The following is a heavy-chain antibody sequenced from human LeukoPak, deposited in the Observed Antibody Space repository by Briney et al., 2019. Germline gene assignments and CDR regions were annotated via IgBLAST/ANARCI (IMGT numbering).Heavy chain of an antibody. CDR3: AKGQFMITFGGVIVIPPFDY. D-gene: IGHD3-16*02. Sequence: GGSLRLSCAASGFTFSSYAMSWVRQAPGKGLEWVSAISSSGGSTYYADSVKGRFTISRDNSKNTLYLQMNSLRAEDTAVYYCAKGQFMITFGGVIVIPPFDYWGQGTLVTVSS. CDR1: GFTFSSYA. CDR2: ISSSGGST. J-gene: IGHJ4*02. V-gene: IGHV3-23*01.